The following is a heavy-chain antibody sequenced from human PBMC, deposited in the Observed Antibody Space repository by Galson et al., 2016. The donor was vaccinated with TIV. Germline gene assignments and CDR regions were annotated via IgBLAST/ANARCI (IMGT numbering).Heavy chain of an antibody. D-gene: IGHD1-14*01. CDR2: IDPSDSHS. CDR1: GYSFTIHW. V-gene: IGHV5-10-1*01. J-gene: IGHJ1*01. CDR3: EIPAGFGVDFGLRF. Sequence: QSGAEVKKPGESLRISCKTSGYSFTIHWIHWVRQTPGKGLEWMGRIDPSDSHSNYSPSFRGHVAFSTDKSTSNAYAQWDNLTASDSGIIYCEIPAGFGVDFGLRFWGRGTQVTVSP.